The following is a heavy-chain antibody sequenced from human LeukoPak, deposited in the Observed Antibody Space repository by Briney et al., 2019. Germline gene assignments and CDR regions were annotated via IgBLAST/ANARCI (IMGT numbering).Heavy chain of an antibody. CDR1: GLTFSNHW. Sequence: GGSLRLSCAASGLTFSNHWMHWVRQAPGKGLVWVSRIDGDGSGTSYADSVKGRFTISRDNAKNTSYLQMNSLRAEDSAVYYCATVFDYWGQGTLVTVSS. CDR2: IDGDGSGT. CDR3: ATVFDY. V-gene: IGHV3-74*01. D-gene: IGHD4-17*01. J-gene: IGHJ4*02.